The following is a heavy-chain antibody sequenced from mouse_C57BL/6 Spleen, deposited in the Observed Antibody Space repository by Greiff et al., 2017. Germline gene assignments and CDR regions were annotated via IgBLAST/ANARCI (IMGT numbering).Heavy chain of an antibody. CDR1: GFNFKDDY. V-gene: IGHV14-4*01. CDR3: TTGWIDSSWDY. CDR2: IDPENGDT. J-gene: IGHJ2*01. Sequence: VQLQQSGAELVRPGASVKLSCTASGFNFKDDYMHWVKQRPEQGLEWIGCIDPENGDTEYASKLQGKSTITADKSSNTAYLQRSSLTSEDTAVDDCTTGWIDSSWDYWGQGTTLTVSS. D-gene: IGHD1-1*01.